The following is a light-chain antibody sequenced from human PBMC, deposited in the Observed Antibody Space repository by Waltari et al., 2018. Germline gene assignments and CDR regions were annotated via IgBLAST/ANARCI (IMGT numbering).Light chain of an antibody. Sequence: DIQMTQSPSTLSASVGETITITCRASQSISNYLAWYQKKPGKAPKLLIYKASSSGSGVPSRFSGSGSGTECALTVSSLQPDDFATYYCQQYNTFASFGQGTKLEIK. CDR1: QSISNY. CDR3: QQYNTFAS. CDR2: KAS. V-gene: IGKV1-5*03. J-gene: IGKJ2*03.